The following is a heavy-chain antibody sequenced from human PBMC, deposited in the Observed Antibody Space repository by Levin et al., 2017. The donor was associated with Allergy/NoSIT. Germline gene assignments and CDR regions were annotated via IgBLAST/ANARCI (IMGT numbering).Heavy chain of an antibody. D-gene: IGHD2-2*01. J-gene: IGHJ1*01. CDR3: AREVVPAAANSEYFQH. Sequence: ASVKVSCKASGYTFTDYYIHWVRQAPGQGLEWMGWINPKSGGTNYAQMFQDRVTMPRGTSISTAYMELSRLRSDDTAVYYCAREVVPAAANSEYFQHWGQGTLVTVSS. CDR2: INPKSGGT. V-gene: IGHV1-2*02. CDR1: GYTFTDYY.